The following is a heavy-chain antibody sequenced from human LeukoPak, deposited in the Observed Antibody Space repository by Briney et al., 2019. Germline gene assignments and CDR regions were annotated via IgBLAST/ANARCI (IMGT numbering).Heavy chain of an antibody. CDR1: GGSISGSSYY. CDR3: ARRDDILTGYRYYFDY. D-gene: IGHD3-9*01. Sequence: SETLTLTCTVSGGSISGSSYYWGWIRQPPGKGLEWLGSIYYTGSTYYNPSLKSRVTISVDTSKNQFSLKLSSVTAADTAVYYCARRDDILTGYRYYFDYWGQGTLVTVSS. CDR2: IYYTGST. J-gene: IGHJ4*02. V-gene: IGHV4-39*01.